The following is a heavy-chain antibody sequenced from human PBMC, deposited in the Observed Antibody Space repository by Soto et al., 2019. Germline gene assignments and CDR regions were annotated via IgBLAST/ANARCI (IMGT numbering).Heavy chain of an antibody. CDR2: ISAYNGNT. D-gene: IGHD3-22*01. CDR3: ARDPYYYDSSGYYP. J-gene: IGHJ5*02. Sequence: GASVKVSCKASGYTFTSYGISWVRQAPGQGLEWMGWISAYNGNTNYAQKLQGRVTMTTDTSTSTAYMELGSLRSDDTAVYYCARDPYYYDSSGYYPWGQGTLVTVSS. V-gene: IGHV1-18*01. CDR1: GYTFTSYG.